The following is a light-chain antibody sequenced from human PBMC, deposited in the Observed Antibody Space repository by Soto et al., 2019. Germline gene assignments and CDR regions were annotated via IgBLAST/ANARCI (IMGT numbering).Light chain of an antibody. CDR2: DAS. CDR3: QKSDHLPL. Sequence: DIQMTQSPPSLSASVGDRVTITCQASQDIGNSLNWFQHKPGKAPNLVIYDASNLEIGVPSRFSGSGYGTDFTFTISSLRTEDIATYYCQKSDHLPLFGPGTKVESK. J-gene: IGKJ3*01. CDR1: QDIGNS. V-gene: IGKV1-33*01.